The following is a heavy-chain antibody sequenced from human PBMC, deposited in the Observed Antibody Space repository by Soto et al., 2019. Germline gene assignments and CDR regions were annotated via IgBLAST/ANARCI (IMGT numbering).Heavy chain of an antibody. D-gene: IGHD1-1*01. CDR2: INPNNIGGT. CDR3: ARRSLGDGTVYGLDV. J-gene: IGHJ6*02. CDR1: GYIFSAYY. V-gene: IGHV1-2*02. Sequence: QVQLVQSGDEVKKPGASVQVSCKASGYIFSAYYIHWVRHAPGQGLEWMGWINPNNIGGTHYAQKFQGRVTMTRDTSITTAYMNLNSLRSDDTAGYYCARRSLGDGTVYGLDVWGQVTTVTVSS.